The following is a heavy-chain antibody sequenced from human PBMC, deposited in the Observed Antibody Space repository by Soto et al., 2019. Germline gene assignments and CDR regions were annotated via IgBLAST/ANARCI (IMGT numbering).Heavy chain of an antibody. CDR3: ARRYGSCFDI. Sequence: QVQLQESGPGLVKPSETLSLTCTVSGGSISSYYWSWIRQPPGKGLEWIGYIYYSGSTNYNPSLKSRVTISVDTAKNQCSLKLSSVTAADTAVHYCARRYGSCFDIWGQGTMVTVSS. CDR1: GGSISSYY. J-gene: IGHJ3*02. CDR2: IYYSGST. D-gene: IGHD3-10*01. V-gene: IGHV4-59*08.